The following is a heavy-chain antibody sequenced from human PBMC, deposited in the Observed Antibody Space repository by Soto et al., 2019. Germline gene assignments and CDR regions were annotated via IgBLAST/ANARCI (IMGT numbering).Heavy chain of an antibody. D-gene: IGHD3-16*01. CDR3: ATQTYVRSWFDP. CDR1: GGSISSSSYY. Sequence: QLQLQESGPGLVKPSETLSLTCTVSGGSISSSSYYWGWIRQPPGTGLEWIGSIYYSGSTYYNPSLKSRVTISVDTSKNQFSLKLSSVTAADTAVYYCATQTYVRSWFDPWGQGTLVTVSS. CDR2: IYYSGST. V-gene: IGHV4-39*01. J-gene: IGHJ5*02.